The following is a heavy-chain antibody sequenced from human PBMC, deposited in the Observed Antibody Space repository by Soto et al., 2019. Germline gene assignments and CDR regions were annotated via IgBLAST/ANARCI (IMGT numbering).Heavy chain of an antibody. CDR3: AAYSSSWSGWFDP. J-gene: IGHJ5*02. CDR2: IIPIFGTA. D-gene: IGHD6-13*01. V-gene: IGHV1-69*13. CDR1: GGTFSSYA. Sequence: ASVKVSCKASGGTFSSYAISWVRQAPGQGLEWMGGIIPIFGTANYAQKFQGRVTITADESTSTAYMELSSLRSEDTAVYYCAAYSSSWSGWFDPWGQGTLVTV.